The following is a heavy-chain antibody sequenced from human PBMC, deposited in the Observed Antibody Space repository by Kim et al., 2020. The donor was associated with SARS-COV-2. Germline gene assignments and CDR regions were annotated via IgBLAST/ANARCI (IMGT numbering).Heavy chain of an antibody. D-gene: IGHD6-13*01. V-gene: IGHV3-9*01. CDR3: AKEGSSSWYYFDY. Sequence: GDADSVKGRLTISGDNAKNSLYLQMNSLRAEDTALYYCAKEGSSSWYYFDYWGQGTLVTVSS. J-gene: IGHJ4*02.